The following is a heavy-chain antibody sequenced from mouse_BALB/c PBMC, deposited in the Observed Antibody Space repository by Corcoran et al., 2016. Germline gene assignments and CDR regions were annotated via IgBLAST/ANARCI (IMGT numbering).Heavy chain of an antibody. CDR1: GFNIKDTY. V-gene: IGHV14-3*02. J-gene: IGHJ4*01. CDR2: IDPANGNT. D-gene: IGHD1-1*02. Sequence: EVQLQQSGAELVKPGASVKLSCTASGFNIKDTYMHWVKQRPEQGLEWIGRIDPANGNTKYDPKLQGKATITAETSSNTAYLQLSSLTSEDTAVYYGARYGYDAMDDWGQGTAVTVSS. CDR3: ARYGYDAMDD.